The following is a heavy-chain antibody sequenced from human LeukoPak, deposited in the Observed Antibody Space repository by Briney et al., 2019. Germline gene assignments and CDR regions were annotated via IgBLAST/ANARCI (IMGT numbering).Heavy chain of an antibody. CDR3: ARGGGLDV. J-gene: IGHJ6*02. CDR1: GVTFSNYW. CDR2: IKQDGGEK. Sequence: GGSLRLSCAASGVTFSNYWMHWVRQAPGKGLEWVANIKQDGGEKYYVASVRGRFTISRDNAKNLLYLQMSNLRAEDTAVYFCARGGGLDVWGQGATVTVSS. V-gene: IGHV3-7*03. D-gene: IGHD3-16*01.